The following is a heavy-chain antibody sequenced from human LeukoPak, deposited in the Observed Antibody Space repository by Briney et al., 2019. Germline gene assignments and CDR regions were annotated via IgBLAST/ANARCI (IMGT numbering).Heavy chain of an antibody. CDR2: FNHSGST. D-gene: IGHD3-22*01. V-gene: IGHV4-34*01. Sequence: PSETLSLTCAVYGGSFSGYYWSWIRQPPGKGLEWIGEFNHSGSTNYNPSLKSRVTISVDTSKNQFSLKLSSVTAADTAVYYCAGGPIIGDYYDSSGYPQPTYFDYWGQGTLVTVSS. CDR1: GGSFSGYY. J-gene: IGHJ4*02. CDR3: AGGPIIGDYYDSSGYPQPTYFDY.